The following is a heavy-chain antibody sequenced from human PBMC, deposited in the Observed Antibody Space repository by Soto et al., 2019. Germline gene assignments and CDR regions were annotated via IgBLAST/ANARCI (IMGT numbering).Heavy chain of an antibody. CDR3: SRVGGYYCDYPNCDY. CDR2: FYYRGST. V-gene: IGHV4-59*01. D-gene: IGHD4-17*01. Sequence: SETLSLTCSLSGTSISPYYWSWIRQPPGKGLEWIGNFYYRGSTKYSPSLKSRVIISVDSSKNQFSLRLNSVTAADTAVYYCSRVGGYYCDYPNCDYWGQGARVTVSS. J-gene: IGHJ4*02. CDR1: GTSISPYY.